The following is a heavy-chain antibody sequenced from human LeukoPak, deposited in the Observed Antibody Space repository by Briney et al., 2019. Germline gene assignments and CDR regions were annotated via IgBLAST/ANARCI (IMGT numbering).Heavy chain of an antibody. V-gene: IGHV3-9*01. D-gene: IGHD3-16*01. CDR1: GFTFDDYV. CDR2: ISWNSGSI. Sequence: GGSLRLSCAASGFTFDDYVMHWVRQAPGKGLEWVSGISWNSGSIGYADSVKGRFTISRDNAKNSLYLQMNSLRAEDTALYYCAAGGGWALFDYWGQGTLVTVSS. CDR3: AAGGGWALFDY. J-gene: IGHJ4*02.